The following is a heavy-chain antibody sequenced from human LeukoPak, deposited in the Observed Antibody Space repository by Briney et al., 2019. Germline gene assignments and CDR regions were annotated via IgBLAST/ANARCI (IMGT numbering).Heavy chain of an antibody. V-gene: IGHV3-23*01. CDR1: GFTFSSYG. CDR3: AKNAGYSYGLYYFDY. D-gene: IGHD5-18*01. Sequence: GGSLRLSCAASGFTFSSYGMHWVRQAPGKGLEWVSSLISSGAVTYYADSVKGRFTISRDNSKNTVRLQMDSLRAEDSAVYYCAKNAGYSYGLYYFDYWGQGTLVTVSS. J-gene: IGHJ4*02. CDR2: LISSGAVT.